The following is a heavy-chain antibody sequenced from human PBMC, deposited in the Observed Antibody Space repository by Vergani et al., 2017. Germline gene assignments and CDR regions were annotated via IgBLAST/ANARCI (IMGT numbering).Heavy chain of an antibody. V-gene: IGHV5-10-1*01. J-gene: IGHJ4*02. CDR3: ARHGIGGDYGKIDYGLGDY. Sequence: EVQLVQSGAEVKKPGESLRISCKGSGYSFTSYWISWVRQMPGKGLEWMGRIDPSDSYTNYSPSFQGHVTISADKSISTAYLQWSSLKASDTAMYYCARHGIGGDYGKIDYGLGDYWGQGTLVTVSS. CDR1: GYSFTSYW. CDR2: IDPSDSYT. D-gene: IGHD4-17*01.